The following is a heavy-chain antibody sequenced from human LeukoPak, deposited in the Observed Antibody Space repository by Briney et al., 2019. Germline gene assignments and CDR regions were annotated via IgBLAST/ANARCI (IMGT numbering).Heavy chain of an antibody. CDR3: AIAGHYGDYPFDY. V-gene: IGHV3-23*01. CDR1: GFTFSSYA. CDR2: ISGSGGST. Sequence: GGSLRLSCAASGFTFSSYAMSWVRQAPGKGLEWVSAISGSGGSTYYADSVKGRFTISRDNSKNTLYLQMNSLRAEDTAVYYCAIAGHYGDYPFDYWGQGTLVTVSS. D-gene: IGHD4-17*01. J-gene: IGHJ4*02.